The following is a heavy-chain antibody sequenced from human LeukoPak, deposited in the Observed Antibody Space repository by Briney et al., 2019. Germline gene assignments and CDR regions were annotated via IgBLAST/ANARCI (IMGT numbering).Heavy chain of an antibody. CDR1: GFTFSTFA. CDR3: AELGITMIGGV. Sequence: GGSLRLSCEASGFTFSTFAMIWVRQPPGKGLEWVSSIFPSGGEIHYADSVRGRFTISRDNAKNSLYLQMNSLRAEDTAVYYCAELGITMIGGVWGKGTTVTISS. V-gene: IGHV3-23*01. J-gene: IGHJ6*04. CDR2: IFPSGGEI. D-gene: IGHD3-10*02.